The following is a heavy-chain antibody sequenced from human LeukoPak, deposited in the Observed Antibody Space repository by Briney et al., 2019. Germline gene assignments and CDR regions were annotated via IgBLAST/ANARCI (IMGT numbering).Heavy chain of an antibody. V-gene: IGHV3-30*02. CDR2: IRYDGSNK. Sequence: PGGSLRLSCAASGFTFSSYGMHWVRQAPGKGLEWVAFIRYDGSNKYYADSVKGRFTISRDNAKNSLFLQMNSLRPDDTAVYYYAKDISTAAGYFADWGQGALVTVSS. CDR1: GFTFSSYG. CDR3: AKDISTAAGYFAD. J-gene: IGHJ4*02. D-gene: IGHD6-13*01.